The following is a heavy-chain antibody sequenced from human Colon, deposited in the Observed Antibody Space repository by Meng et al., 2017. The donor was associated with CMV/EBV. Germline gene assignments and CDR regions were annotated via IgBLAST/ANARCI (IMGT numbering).Heavy chain of an antibody. CDR3: ARTDPWSNYPYYYYYGMDV. V-gene: IGHV1-46*01. CDR2: INPSGGST. Sequence: ASVKVSCKASGYTFTNYYMHWVRQAPGQGLEWMGIINPSGGSTSYAQKFQGRVTMTRDTSTSTVYMELSSLRSEDTAVYYCARTDPWSNYPYYYYYGMDVWGQGTTVTVSS. D-gene: IGHD4-11*01. CDR1: GYTFTNYY. J-gene: IGHJ6*02.